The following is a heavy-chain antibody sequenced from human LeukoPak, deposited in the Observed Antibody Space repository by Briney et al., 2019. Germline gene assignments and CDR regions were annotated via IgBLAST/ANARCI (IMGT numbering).Heavy chain of an antibody. CDR2: INPVGGST. J-gene: IGHJ6*02. CDR1: GYTFTSYY. Sequence: ASVKVSCKASGYTFTSYYMHWVRQAPGQGLEWMGIINPVGGSTSYAQKFQGRVTMTRDTSTSTVYMELSILISEVTAVYYCARDQTPDGMDVWGQGTTVTVPS. CDR3: ARDQTPDGMDV. V-gene: IGHV1-46*01.